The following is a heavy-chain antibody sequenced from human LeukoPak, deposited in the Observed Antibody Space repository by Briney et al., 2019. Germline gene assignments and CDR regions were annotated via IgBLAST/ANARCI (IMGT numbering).Heavy chain of an antibody. CDR1: GGSISTYY. V-gene: IGHV4-59*01. CDR3: ASSGGLLRGLLDY. CDR2: IYNTGST. J-gene: IGHJ4*02. Sequence: SETLSLTCTVSGGSISTYYWTWIRQPPGKGLEWVGYIYNTGSTNYNPSLTSRVTMSVDTSKNQFSMKLNSVTAADTALYYCASSGGLLRGLLDYWGQGTLVTVSS. D-gene: IGHD1-26*01.